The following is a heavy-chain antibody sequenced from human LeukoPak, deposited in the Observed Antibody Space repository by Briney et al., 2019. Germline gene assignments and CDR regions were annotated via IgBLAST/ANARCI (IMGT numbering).Heavy chain of an antibody. V-gene: IGHV3-7*01. Sequence: GGSLRLSCAASGFTFSNYWMSWVRQAPGKGLEWVANIKQDGSEKYYVDSVKGRFTISRDNARNSLYLQMNSLRAEDTAVYFFARDRLGGYYYYYYYMDVWGKGNTVTVSS. CDR3: ARDRLGGYYYYYYYMDV. D-gene: IGHD3-16*01. J-gene: IGHJ6*03. CDR2: IKQDGSEK. CDR1: GFTFSNYW.